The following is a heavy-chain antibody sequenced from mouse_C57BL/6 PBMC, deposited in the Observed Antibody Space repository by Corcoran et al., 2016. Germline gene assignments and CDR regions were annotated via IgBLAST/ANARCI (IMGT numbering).Heavy chain of an antibody. J-gene: IGHJ3*01. D-gene: IGHD2-5*01. CDR2: IYWDDDK. Sequence: QVTLKEAVPGILHSSQTLSLTCSCSGFSLSPSGMGVSWIRQPSGKGVEWLAHIYWDDDKRDNPSLKSRLTLPKDTSRNQVFLKITSEDTADTATYYCARRDYSKELAYWGQGTLVTVS. CDR3: ARRDYSKELAY. CDR1: GFSLSPSGMG. V-gene: IGHV8-12*01.